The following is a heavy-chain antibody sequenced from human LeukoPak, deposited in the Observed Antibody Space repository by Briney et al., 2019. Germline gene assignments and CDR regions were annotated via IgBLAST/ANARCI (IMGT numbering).Heavy chain of an antibody. J-gene: IGHJ4*02. V-gene: IGHV4-34*01. CDR1: GGSFSGYY. D-gene: IGHD2-2*01. CDR2: IYYSGST. Sequence: SETLSLTCAVYGGSFSGYYWSWIRQPPGKGLEWIGSIYYSGSTYYNPSLKSRVTISVDTSKNQFSLKLSSVTAADTAVYYCATLLRYCSSTSCPPFDYWGQGTLVTVSS. CDR3: ATLLRYCSSTSCPPFDY.